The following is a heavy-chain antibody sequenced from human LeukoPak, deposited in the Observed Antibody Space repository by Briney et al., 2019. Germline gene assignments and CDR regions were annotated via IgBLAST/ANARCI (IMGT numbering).Heavy chain of an antibody. CDR1: GYTFTSYD. CDR3: AREVNSGWYPLFLYNWFDP. J-gene: IGHJ5*02. D-gene: IGHD6-19*01. CDR2: ISAYNGNT. V-gene: IGHV1-18*01. Sequence: ASVKVSCKASGYTFTSYDINWVRQATGQGLEWMGWISAYNGNTNYAQKLQGRVTMTTDTSTSTAYMELRSLRSDDTAVYYCAREVNSGWYPLFLYNWFDPWGQGALVTVSS.